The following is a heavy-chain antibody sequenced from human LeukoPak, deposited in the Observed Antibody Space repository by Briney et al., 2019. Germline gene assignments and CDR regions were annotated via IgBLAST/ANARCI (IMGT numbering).Heavy chain of an antibody. CDR2: ISGSGGST. V-gene: IGHV3-23*01. D-gene: IGHD6-19*01. Sequence: GGSLRFSCAASGFTFSSYAMSWVRQAPGKGLEWVSAISGSGGSTYYADSVKGRFTISGDNSKNTLYLQMNSLRAEDTAVYYCAKLRSGWYLIDYWGQGTLVTVSS. CDR1: GFTFSSYA. J-gene: IGHJ4*02. CDR3: AKLRSGWYLIDY.